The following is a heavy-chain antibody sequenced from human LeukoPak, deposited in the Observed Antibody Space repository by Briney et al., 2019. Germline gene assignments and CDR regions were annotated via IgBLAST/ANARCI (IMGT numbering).Heavy chain of an antibody. CDR2: INPNSGGT. V-gene: IGHV1-2*06. J-gene: IGHJ4*02. D-gene: IGHD3-22*01. CDR1: GYTFTSYG. CDR3: AREEEASYYDSSGYYYDY. Sequence: ASVKVSCKASGYTFTSYGISWVRQAPGQGLEWMGRINPNSGGTNYAQKFQGRVAMTRDTSISTAYMELSRLRSDDTAVYYCAREEEASYYDSSGYYYDYWGQGTLVTVSS.